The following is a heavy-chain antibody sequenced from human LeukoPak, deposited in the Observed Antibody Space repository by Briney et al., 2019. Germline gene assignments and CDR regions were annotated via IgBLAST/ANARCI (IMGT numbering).Heavy chain of an antibody. CDR3: ARDFQDY. CDR1: GFTFSSYG. CDR2: ISYDGSNK. V-gene: IGHV3-30*03. J-gene: IGHJ4*02. Sequence: PGGSLRLSCAASGFTFSSYGMHWVRQAPGKGLEWVAVISYDGSNKYYADSVKGRFTISRDNAKNSLYLQMNSLRAEDTAVYYCARDFQDYWGQGTLVTVSS.